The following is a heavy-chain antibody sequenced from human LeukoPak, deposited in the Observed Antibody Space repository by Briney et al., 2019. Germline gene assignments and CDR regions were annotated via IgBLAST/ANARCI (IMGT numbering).Heavy chain of an antibody. V-gene: IGHV3-9*01. D-gene: IGHD6-19*01. Sequence: GGSLRLSCAASGFTFDDYAMHWVRQAPGKGLEWVSGISWNSGSIGYADSVKGRITISRDNAKNSLYLQMNSLRAEDTALYYCAKEGPGTGYSSGWYFDYWGQGTLVTVSS. J-gene: IGHJ4*02. CDR1: GFTFDDYA. CDR3: AKEGPGTGYSSGWYFDY. CDR2: ISWNSGSI.